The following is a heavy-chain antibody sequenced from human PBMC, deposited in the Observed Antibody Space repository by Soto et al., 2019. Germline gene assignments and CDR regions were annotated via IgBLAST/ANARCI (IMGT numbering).Heavy chain of an antibody. Sequence: SLRLSCAASGFTFSSYAMSWVRQAPGKGLEWVSAISGSGGTTYYADSVKGRFTISRDNSKNTLYLQMNGLRAEDTAVYYCARGPYSGSYYNFDYWGQGTLVTVSS. CDR2: ISGSGGTT. CDR3: ARGPYSGSYYNFDY. D-gene: IGHD1-26*01. V-gene: IGHV3-23*01. J-gene: IGHJ4*02. CDR1: GFTFSSYA.